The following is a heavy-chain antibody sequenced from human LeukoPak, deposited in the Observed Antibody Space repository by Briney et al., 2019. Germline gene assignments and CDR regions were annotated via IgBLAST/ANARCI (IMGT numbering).Heavy chain of an antibody. CDR2: IYYRSKWYS. J-gene: IGHJ4*02. V-gene: IGHV6-1*01. CDR1: GDSVSGNRAT. Sequence: SQTLSPTCAISGDSVSGNRATWNWLRQSPSRGLEWLGRIYYRSKWYSDYAVSVKGRITINPDTSKNQFSLLLNSVTPEDTAVYFCGRAEHDWGSDYWGQGTLVTVSS. CDR3: GRAEHDWGSDY. D-gene: IGHD3-9*01.